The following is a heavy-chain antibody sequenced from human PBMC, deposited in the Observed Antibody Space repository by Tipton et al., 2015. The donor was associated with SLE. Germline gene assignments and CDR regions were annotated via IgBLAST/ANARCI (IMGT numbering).Heavy chain of an antibody. CDR3: ARDPAARRGMDV. V-gene: IGHV4-38-2*02. CDR1: GYSISSGYY. Sequence: TLFLTCTVSGYSISSGYYWGWIRQPPGKGLEWIGSIYHSGSTYYNPSLKSRVTISVDTSKNQFSLKLSSVTAADTAVYYCARDPAARRGMDVWGQGTTVTVSS. J-gene: IGHJ6*02. CDR2: IYHSGST. D-gene: IGHD6-6*01.